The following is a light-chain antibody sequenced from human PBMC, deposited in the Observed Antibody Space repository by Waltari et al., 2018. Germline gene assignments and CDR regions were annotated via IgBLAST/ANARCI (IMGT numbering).Light chain of an antibody. CDR2: DVN. Sequence: QSALTQPASVSGSPGQSITTACTGTSGDVGGYNYVSSYQHHPGKAPKLIIYDVNKRPSGVSNRFSGSKSGNTTSLTISGLQADDEADYYCNSYTGSSTSVLFGGGTKLTVL. J-gene: IGLJ3*02. CDR3: NSYTGSSTSVL. V-gene: IGLV2-14*03. CDR1: SGDVGGYNY.